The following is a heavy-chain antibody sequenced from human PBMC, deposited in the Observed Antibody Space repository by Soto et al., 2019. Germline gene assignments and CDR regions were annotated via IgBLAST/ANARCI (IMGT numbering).Heavy chain of an antibody. V-gene: IGHV1-69*01. CDR2: IIPSFGTA. CDR3: ARVDSSSPAYYYYGMDV. CDR1: GGTFSSYA. D-gene: IGHD6-13*01. J-gene: IGHJ6*02. Sequence: QVQLVQSGAEVKKPGSSVKVSCKASGGTFSSYAISWVRQAPGQGLECMGGIIPSFGTANYAQKFQGRVTITADESTSTAYMELSSLRSEDTAVYYCARVDSSSPAYYYYGMDVWGQGTTVTVSS.